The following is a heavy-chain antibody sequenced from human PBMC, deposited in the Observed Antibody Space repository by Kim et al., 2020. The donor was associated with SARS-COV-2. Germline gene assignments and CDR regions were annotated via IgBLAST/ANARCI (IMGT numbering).Heavy chain of an antibody. CDR3: ARDPTFGGVIAIPLDY. Sequence: KLQGRVTMTTDTSTSTAYMELRSLRSDDTAVYYCARDPTFGGVIAIPLDYWGQGTLVTVSS. J-gene: IGHJ4*02. V-gene: IGHV1-18*01. D-gene: IGHD3-16*02.